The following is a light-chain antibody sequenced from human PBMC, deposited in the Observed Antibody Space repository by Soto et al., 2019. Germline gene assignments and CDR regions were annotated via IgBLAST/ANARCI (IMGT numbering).Light chain of an antibody. J-gene: IGKJ1*01. CDR1: QSVLYSSNNKNY. CDR3: QQRSNWPRT. CDR2: WAS. V-gene: IGKV4-1*01. Sequence: DIVMTQSPDSLAVSLGERATINCKSSQSVLYSSNNKNYLAWYQQKPGQPPKLLIYWASTRESGVPDRFSGSGSGTDFTLTISSLEPEDFAVYYCQQRSNWPRTFAKGPRWIS.